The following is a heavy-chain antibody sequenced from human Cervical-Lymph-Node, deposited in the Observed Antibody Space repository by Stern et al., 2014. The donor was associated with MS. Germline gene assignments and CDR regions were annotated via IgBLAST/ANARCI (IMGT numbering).Heavy chain of an antibody. J-gene: IGHJ4*02. CDR3: ARAGSYYAPDY. CDR1: GGSISDYY. CDR2: IYYSGST. D-gene: IGHD1-26*01. V-gene: IGHV4-59*01. Sequence: VHLVESGPGLVKPSETLSLTCTVSGGSISDYYWSWIRQPPGKGLEWIGYIYYSGSTNYNPSLKSRVTISLDMSKNQFSLKLSSVTAADTAVYYCARAGSYYAPDYWARGTLVTVSS.